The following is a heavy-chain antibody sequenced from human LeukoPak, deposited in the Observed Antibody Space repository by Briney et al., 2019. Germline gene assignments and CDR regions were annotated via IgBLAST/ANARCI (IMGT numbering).Heavy chain of an antibody. J-gene: IGHJ4*02. CDR3: ARSAYSSGWYSFDY. CDR1: GFTFSSYA. CDR2: ISSNGGST. D-gene: IGHD6-19*01. Sequence: GGSPRLSCAASGFTFSSYAMHWVRQAPGKGLEYVSAISSNGGSTYYANSVKGRFTISRDNSKNTLYLQMGSLRAEDMAVYYCARSAYSSGWYSFDYWGQGTLVTVSS. V-gene: IGHV3-64*01.